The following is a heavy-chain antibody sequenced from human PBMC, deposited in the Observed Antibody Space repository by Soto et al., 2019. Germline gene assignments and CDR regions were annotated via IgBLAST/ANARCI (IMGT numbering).Heavy chain of an antibody. CDR3: ASGACSGHACYYDY. CDR1: GFTFSDDF. J-gene: IGHJ4*02. Sequence: QVQLVESGGGLVKPGGSLRLSCAASGFTFSDDFMTWIRQAPGKGLEWVSYISGRGDRIYYADSVKGRFTISRDNAKKSLYLQMNSLRAEDTAVYYCASGACSGHACYYDYWGQGTLVTVSS. V-gene: IGHV3-11*01. D-gene: IGHD6-19*01. CDR2: ISGRGDRI.